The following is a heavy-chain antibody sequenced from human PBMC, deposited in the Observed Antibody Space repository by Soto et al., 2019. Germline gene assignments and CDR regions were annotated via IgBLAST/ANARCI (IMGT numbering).Heavy chain of an antibody. CDR1: GGSFSDYD. CDR3: ASYGRGTYYYGYYFHH. J-gene: IGHJ4*02. Sequence: PSETLSLTCAVYGGSFSDYDWTWIRQPPGKGLEWIGEIHHSGSTNYNPSLKSRVTISLDTSKNQFSLKLSSVTAADAAVYYCASYGRGTYYYGYYFHHWGQGTQVTVSS. V-gene: IGHV4-34*01. D-gene: IGHD3-10*01. CDR2: IHHSGST.